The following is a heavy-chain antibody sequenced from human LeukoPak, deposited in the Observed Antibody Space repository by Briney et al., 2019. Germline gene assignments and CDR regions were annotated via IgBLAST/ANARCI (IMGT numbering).Heavy chain of an antibody. CDR3: ANLGESPFLNWFDP. CDR1: GFTFSSYA. D-gene: IGHD3-10*01. V-gene: IGHV3-23*01. CDR2: ISGSGGST. J-gene: IGHJ5*02. Sequence: PGGSLRLSCAASGFTFSSYAMSWVRQAPGKGLEWVSAISGSGGSTYYADSVKGRFTISRDNSKNSLYLQMNSLRAEDTAVYYCANLGESPFLNWFDPWGQGTLVTVSS.